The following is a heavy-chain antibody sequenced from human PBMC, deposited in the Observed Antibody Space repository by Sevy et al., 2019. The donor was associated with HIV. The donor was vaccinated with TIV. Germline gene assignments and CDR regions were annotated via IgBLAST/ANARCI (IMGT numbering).Heavy chain of an antibody. D-gene: IGHD2-8*01. CDR3: AREGCTRPHDY. CDR2: LSFGCGKI. Sequence: GGSLRLSFAASGFAFYDYSMSWIRQAPGKGLEWVATLSFGCGKINYADSVKGRFTISRDNSKNSFYLQMDNLGVEDTALYYCAREGCTRPHDYWGQGTRVTVSS. CDR1: GFAFYDYS. V-gene: IGHV3-23*01. J-gene: IGHJ4*02.